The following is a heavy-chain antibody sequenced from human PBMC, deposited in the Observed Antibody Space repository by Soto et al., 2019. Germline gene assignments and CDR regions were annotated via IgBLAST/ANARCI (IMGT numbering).Heavy chain of an antibody. J-gene: IGHJ6*02. V-gene: IGHV3-73*02. CDR3: VRDTARVYYGLDV. CDR1: GFSFSGSA. D-gene: IGHD5-18*01. Sequence: EVQLVESGGGLVQPGGSLKLSCAASGFSFSGSAMHWVRQASGKGLEWVGRIRSKANNYATAYAASVEGRFTISRDDSKNTAYLQKNSLKPEDTAVYYCVRDTARVYYGLDVWGLGTTVTVSS. CDR2: IRSKANNYAT.